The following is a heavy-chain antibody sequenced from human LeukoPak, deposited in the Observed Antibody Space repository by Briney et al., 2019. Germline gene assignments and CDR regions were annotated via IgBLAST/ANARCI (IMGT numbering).Heavy chain of an antibody. CDR2: ISYDGSNK. CDR3: ASDSGGYSYGLDY. Sequence: GRSLRLSCAASGIIFSNYGMHWVRQAPGKGLEWVAVISYDGSNKYYAGSVKGRFTISRDNSKNTLYLQMNSLRTEDTAFYYCASDSGGYSYGLDYWGQGTLVTVSS. CDR1: GIIFSNYG. V-gene: IGHV3-30*03. D-gene: IGHD5-18*01. J-gene: IGHJ4*02.